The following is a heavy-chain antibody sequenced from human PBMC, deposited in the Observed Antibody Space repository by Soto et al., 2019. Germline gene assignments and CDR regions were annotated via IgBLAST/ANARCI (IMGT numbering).Heavy chain of an antibody. Sequence: SETLSLTCTVSGGSISSSSYYWGWIRQPPGKGLEWIGSIYYSGSTYYNPSLKSRVTISVDTSKNQFSLKLSSVTAADTAVYYCATAYEDNWFDPWGQGTLVTVSS. CDR1: GGSISSSSYY. J-gene: IGHJ5*02. D-gene: IGHD2-21*01. CDR2: IYYSGST. V-gene: IGHV4-39*01. CDR3: ATAYEDNWFDP.